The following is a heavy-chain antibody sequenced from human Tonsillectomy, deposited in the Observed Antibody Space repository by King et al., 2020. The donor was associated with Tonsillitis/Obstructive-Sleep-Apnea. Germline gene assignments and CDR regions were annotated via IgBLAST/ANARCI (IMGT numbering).Heavy chain of an antibody. V-gene: IGHV4-59*08. CDR2: IYYSGST. Sequence: QLQESGPGLVKPSETLSLTCTVSGGSISSYYWSWIRQPPGKGLEWIGYIYYSGSTNYNPSLKSRVTISVDTSKKQFSLKLSPVTAADTAVYYCGRHWTNDFWRGGYFDLWGRGTLVTVSS. CDR3: GRHWTNDFWRGGYFDL. J-gene: IGHJ2*01. D-gene: IGHD3-3*01. CDR1: GGSISSYY.